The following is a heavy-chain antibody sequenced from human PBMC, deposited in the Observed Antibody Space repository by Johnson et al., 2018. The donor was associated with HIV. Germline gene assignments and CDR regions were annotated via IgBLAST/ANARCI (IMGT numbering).Heavy chain of an antibody. CDR2: ISYDGSNK. D-gene: IGHD2-21*02. Sequence: QVQLVESGGGVVQPGRSLRLSCAASGFTFSRYAMHWVRQAPGKGLEWVAVISYDGSNKYYADSVKGRFTISRDNYKNTLYLQMDSLRAEDTALYYCARDGGAYCGGDCFSDAFDLWGQGTMVTVSS. J-gene: IGHJ3*01. CDR3: ARDGGAYCGGDCFSDAFDL. CDR1: GFTFSRYA. V-gene: IGHV3-30-3*01.